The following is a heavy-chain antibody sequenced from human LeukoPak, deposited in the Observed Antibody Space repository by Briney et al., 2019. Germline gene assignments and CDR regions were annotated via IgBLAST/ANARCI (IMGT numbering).Heavy chain of an antibody. J-gene: IGHJ4*02. D-gene: IGHD6-19*01. CDR2: ISSSSSYI. CDR3: ARVEEWLVDY. Sequence: GGSLRLSCAASGFTFSSYSVNWVRQAPGKGLEWVSSISSSSSYIYYADSVKGRFTISRDNAKNSLYLQMNSLGAEDTAVYYCARVEEWLVDYWGQGTLVTVSS. V-gene: IGHV3-21*01. CDR1: GFTFSSYS.